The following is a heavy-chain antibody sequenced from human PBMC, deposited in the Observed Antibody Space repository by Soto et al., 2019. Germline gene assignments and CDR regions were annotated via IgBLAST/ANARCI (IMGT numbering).Heavy chain of an antibody. J-gene: IGHJ4*02. V-gene: IGHV3-30-3*01. D-gene: IGHD3-10*01. CDR3: AAHGSGTSFYYDC. Sequence: QVQLVESGGGVVQPGRSQRLSCAASGFSFSKYAMHWVRQAPGKGLEWVAVITSDGSDKFYADSVKGRFTISRDNSKNTLYLHMNSLRGEDRAVYYCAAHGSGTSFYYDCWGQGTLVNVSS. CDR2: ITSDGSDK. CDR1: GFSFSKYA.